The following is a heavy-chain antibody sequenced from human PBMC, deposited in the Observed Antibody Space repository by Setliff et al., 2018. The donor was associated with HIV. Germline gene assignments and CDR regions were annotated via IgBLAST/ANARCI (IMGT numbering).Heavy chain of an antibody. CDR2: IYYSGDT. J-gene: IGHJ4*01. Sequence: SETLSLTCTVSGASVNSDDYYWSWIRQTPGKGLEWIGYIYYSGDTYYNATLQSRATILLDTSKNQFFLTLTSVTAADTAVYYCARGARWLQFPYFDYWGQGTLVTVSS. CDR3: ARGARWLQFPYFDY. V-gene: IGHV4-30-4*01. CDR1: GASVNSDDYY. D-gene: IGHD5-12*01.